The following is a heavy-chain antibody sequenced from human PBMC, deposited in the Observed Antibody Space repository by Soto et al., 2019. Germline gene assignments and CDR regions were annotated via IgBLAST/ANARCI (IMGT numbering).Heavy chain of an antibody. V-gene: IGHV1-2*02. J-gene: IGHJ4*02. CDR2: INPKSGGT. CDR1: GYTFSAYY. D-gene: IGHD4-17*01. CDR3: ARDDYGGQSDKFLEY. Sequence: QVQLVQSGAEVKKPGASIKVSCKASGYTFSAYYIHWVRQAPGQGLEWMGWINPKSGGTNNAQNFQGRVTMTSDTSISTASMELSRLTSDDTAVYYCARDDYGGQSDKFLEYWGQGTLVTVSS.